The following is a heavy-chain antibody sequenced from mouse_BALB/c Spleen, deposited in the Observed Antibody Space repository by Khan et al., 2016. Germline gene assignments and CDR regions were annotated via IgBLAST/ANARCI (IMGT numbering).Heavy chain of an antibody. V-gene: IGHV3-6*02. CDR3: ARALYFDY. J-gene: IGHJ2*01. Sequence: EVQLQESGPGLVKPSQSLSLTCSVTGYSITSGYYWNWIRQFPGNKLEWMGYISYDGSNNYNPSLKNRIFITRDTSKNQFFLKLNSWPTEVTATYYCARALYFDYRCQGTTLTVSS. CDR2: ISYDGSN. CDR1: GYSITSGYY.